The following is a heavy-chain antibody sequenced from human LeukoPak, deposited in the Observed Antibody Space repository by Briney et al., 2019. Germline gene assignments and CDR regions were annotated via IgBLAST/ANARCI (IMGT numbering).Heavy chain of an antibody. J-gene: IGHJ4*02. Sequence: PGGSLRLSCAASGFTFSSYAMSWVRQAPGKGLEWVSAISGSGGSTYYADSVKGRFTISRDNSKNTLYLQMNSLRAEDTAVYYCAKDFPHVREASGWYSAKYYTPKYYFDYWGQGTLVTVSS. CDR2: ISGSGGST. V-gene: IGHV3-23*01. D-gene: IGHD6-19*01. CDR1: GFTFSSYA. CDR3: AKDFPHVREASGWYSAKYYTPKYYFDY.